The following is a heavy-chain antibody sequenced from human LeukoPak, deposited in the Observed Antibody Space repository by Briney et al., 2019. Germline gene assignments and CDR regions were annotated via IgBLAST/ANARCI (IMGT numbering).Heavy chain of an antibody. CDR2: IDETSRTI. J-gene: IGHJ4*02. V-gene: IGHV3-48*01. CDR3: ARQFDY. Sequence: GGSLRLSCAASEFTFSSYAMNWVRKAPGKGLECVSYIDETSRTIYYADSVKGRFTISRDNAKNSLYLQMNSLRAEDTAAYYCARQFDYWGPGTLVTVSS. CDR1: EFTFSSYA.